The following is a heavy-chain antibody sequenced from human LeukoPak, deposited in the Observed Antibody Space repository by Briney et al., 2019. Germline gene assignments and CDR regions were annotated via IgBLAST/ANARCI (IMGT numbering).Heavy chain of an antibody. CDR3: AREHYDFWSGYSKSNDY. CDR2: INSDGSST. CDR1: GFTFSSYW. V-gene: IGHV3-74*01. J-gene: IGHJ4*02. D-gene: IGHD3-3*01. Sequence: PGGSLRLSCAASGFTFSSYWMHWVRQAPGKGLVWVSRINSDGSSTSHADSVKGRFTISRDNAKNTLYLQMNSLRAEDTAVYYCAREHYDFWSGYSKSNDYWGQGTLVTVSS.